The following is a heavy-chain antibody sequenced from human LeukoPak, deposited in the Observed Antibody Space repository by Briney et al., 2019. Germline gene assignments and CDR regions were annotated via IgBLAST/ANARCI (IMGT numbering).Heavy chain of an antibody. CDR2: ISGSGGST. Sequence: GGSLRLSCAASGFTFSSYAMSWVRQAPGKGLEWVSAISGSGGSTYYADSVKGRFTISRDNSKSTLCLQMNSLRAEDTAVYYCARDHSSSWYYFDYWGQGTLVTVSS. CDR1: GFTFSSYA. CDR3: ARDHSSSWYYFDY. J-gene: IGHJ4*02. D-gene: IGHD6-13*01. V-gene: IGHV3-23*01.